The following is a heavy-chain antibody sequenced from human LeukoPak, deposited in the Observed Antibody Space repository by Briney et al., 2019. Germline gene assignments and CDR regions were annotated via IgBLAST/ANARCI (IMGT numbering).Heavy chain of an antibody. D-gene: IGHD5-18*01. CDR1: GYTFTSYY. CDR3: ARDPNPYSYGFVTRYWFDP. V-gene: IGHV1-46*01. Sequence: ASVKVSCKASGYTFTSYYMYWVRQAPGQGLEWMGIINPSGGSTSYAQKFQGRVTMTRDTSTSTVYMELSSLRSDDTAVYYCARDPNPYSYGFVTRYWFDPWGQGTLVTVSS. CDR2: INPSGGST. J-gene: IGHJ5*02.